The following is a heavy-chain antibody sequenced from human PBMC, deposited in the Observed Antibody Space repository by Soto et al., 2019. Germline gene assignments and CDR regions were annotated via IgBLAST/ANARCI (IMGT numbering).Heavy chain of an antibody. CDR3: ARVVCSGGSCQSDY. J-gene: IGHJ4*02. CDR1: GFTFSSYA. CDR2: ISGSGGST. Sequence: GGSLRLSCAASGFTFSSYAMSWVRQAPGKGLEWVSAISGSGGSTYYADSVKGRFTISRDNAKNTLYLQMNSLRAEDTAVYYCARVVCSGGSCQSDYWGQGTLVTVS. D-gene: IGHD2-15*01. V-gene: IGHV3-23*01.